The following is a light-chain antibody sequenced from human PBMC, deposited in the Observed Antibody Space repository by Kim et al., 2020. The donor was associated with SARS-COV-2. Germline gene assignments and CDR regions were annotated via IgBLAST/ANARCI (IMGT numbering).Light chain of an antibody. J-gene: IGLJ3*02. CDR1: SLRSYY. CDR2: GKN. Sequence: ALGQTVRIKCQGDSLRSYYASGYRQKPGQAPVLVIYGKNNRPSGIPDQFSGSSSGNTASLTITGAQAKDEADYYCNSRDSSGNHWVFGGGTKLTVL. CDR3: NSRDSSGNHWV. V-gene: IGLV3-19*01.